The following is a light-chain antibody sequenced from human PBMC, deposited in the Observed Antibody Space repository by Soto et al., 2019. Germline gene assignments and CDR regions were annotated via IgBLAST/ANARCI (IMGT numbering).Light chain of an antibody. Sequence: QLVLTQSPSASASLGPSVKFTCTLSSGHSSYAIAWHQQQPEKGPRYLMKVNSDGSHSKGDGIPDRFSGSSSGAERYLTISSLQSEDEADYYCQTWGTGIVVFGGGTKLTVL. J-gene: IGLJ2*01. CDR1: SGHSSYA. CDR2: VNSDGSH. V-gene: IGLV4-69*01. CDR3: QTWGTGIVV.